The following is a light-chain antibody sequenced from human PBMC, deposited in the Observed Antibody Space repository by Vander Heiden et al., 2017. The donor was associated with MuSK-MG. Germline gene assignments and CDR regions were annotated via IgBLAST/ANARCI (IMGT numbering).Light chain of an antibody. CDR1: QSVSSSY. CDR2: EAS. J-gene: IGKJ3*01. Sequence: ELVFTQSPGTLSLSPGERATLSCRASQSVSSSYLAWFQQKPGQAPRLLIYEASSRATGIPDRFSGSGSGTDFSLTISRLEPEDFAVYYCQQYGTSPFTFGPGTKVDIK. CDR3: QQYGTSPFT. V-gene: IGKV3-20*01.